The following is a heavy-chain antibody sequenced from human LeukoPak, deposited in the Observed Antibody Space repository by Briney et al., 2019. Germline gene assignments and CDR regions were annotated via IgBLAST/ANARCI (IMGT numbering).Heavy chain of an antibody. J-gene: IGHJ2*01. V-gene: IGHV1-69*04. CDR2: IIPILGIA. CDR3: ARDVDLEAWYFDL. Sequence: GASVKVSCKASGGTFSSYAISWVRQAPGQGLEWMGRIIPILGIANYAQKFQGRVTITADKSTSAAYMELSSLRSEDTAVYYCARDVDLEAWYFDLWGRGTLVTVSS. D-gene: IGHD3-3*01. CDR1: GGTFSSYA.